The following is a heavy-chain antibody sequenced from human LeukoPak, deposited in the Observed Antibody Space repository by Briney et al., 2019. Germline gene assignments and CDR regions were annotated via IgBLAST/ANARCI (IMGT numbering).Heavy chain of an antibody. D-gene: IGHD2-2*02. J-gene: IGHJ3*02. CDR3: ARVRLGYCSSTSCYKDAFDI. CDR1: GGTFSSYA. Sequence: SVKVSCKASGGTFSSYAISWVRQAPGQGLEWMGRIIPILGIANYAQKFQGRVTITADKSTSTAYMELSSLRSEDTAVYYCARVRLGYCSSTSCYKDAFDISGQGTMVTVSS. V-gene: IGHV1-69*04. CDR2: IIPILGIA.